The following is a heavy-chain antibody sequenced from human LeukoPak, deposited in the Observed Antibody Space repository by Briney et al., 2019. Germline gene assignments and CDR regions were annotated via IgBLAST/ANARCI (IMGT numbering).Heavy chain of an antibody. Sequence: PWETLSLTCSVSGGSIGDYYWTWVRQPPGKGLEWIGYISYTGSTSYYPSLKSRVPISIDTYRKKFSLKLTSVTAADTAVYYCSRLSSDYYETSNYFYYLDVWGKGTTVTVSS. CDR2: ISYTGST. CDR1: GGSIGDYY. J-gene: IGHJ6*03. CDR3: SRLSSDYYETSNYFYYLDV. D-gene: IGHD3-22*01. V-gene: IGHV4-59*08.